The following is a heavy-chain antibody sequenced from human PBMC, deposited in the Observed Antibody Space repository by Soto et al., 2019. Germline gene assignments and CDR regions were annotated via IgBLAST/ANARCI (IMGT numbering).Heavy chain of an antibody. J-gene: IGHJ4*02. CDR1: GYTFTSYG. CDR3: ARDPPFMGELSFGY. V-gene: IGHV1-18*01. CDR2: ISAYNGNT. Sequence: GASVKVSCKASGYTFTSYGISWVRQAPGQGLEWMGWISAYNGNTNYAQKLQGRVTMTTDTSTSTAYMELRSLRSDDTAVYYCARDPPFMGELSFGYWGQGTLVTVSS. D-gene: IGHD3-16*02.